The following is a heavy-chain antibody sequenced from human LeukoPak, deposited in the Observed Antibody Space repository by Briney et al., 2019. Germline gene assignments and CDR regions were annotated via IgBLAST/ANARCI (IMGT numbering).Heavy chain of an antibody. V-gene: IGHV4-34*01. CDR3: ARRTMVRGVIIGDKRFDP. CDR1: GGSFSGYY. D-gene: IGHD3-10*01. J-gene: IGHJ5*02. Sequence: PSETLSLTCAVYGGSFSGYYWSWIRQPPGKGLEWIGEINHSGSTNYNPSLKSRVTISVDTSKNQFSLKLSSVTAADTAVYYCARRTMVRGVIIGDKRFDPWGQGTLVTVSS. CDR2: INHSGST.